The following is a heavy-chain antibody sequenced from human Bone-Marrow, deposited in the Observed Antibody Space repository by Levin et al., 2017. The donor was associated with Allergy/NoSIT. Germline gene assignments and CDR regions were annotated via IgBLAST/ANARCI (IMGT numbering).Heavy chain of an antibody. CDR2: TRNKANSYTT. CDR1: GFTFSDHY. D-gene: IGHD4-23*01. J-gene: IGHJ4*02. Sequence: GGSLRLSCAASGFTFSDHYMDWVRQAPGKGLEWVGRTRNKANSYTTEYAASVKGRFTISRDDSKNSLNLQMNSLKIEDTAVYYCVRDHNGGNSMGYWGQGTLVTVSS. CDR3: VRDHNGGNSMGY. V-gene: IGHV3-72*01.